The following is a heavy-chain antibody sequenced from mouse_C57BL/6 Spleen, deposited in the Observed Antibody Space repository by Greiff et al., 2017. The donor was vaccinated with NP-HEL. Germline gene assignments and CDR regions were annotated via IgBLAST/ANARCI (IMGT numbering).Heavy chain of an antibody. CDR3: ARNGNYGIDY. J-gene: IGHJ2*01. V-gene: IGHV5-6*02. CDR1: GFTFSSYG. D-gene: IGHD2-1*01. Sequence: EVKLEESGGDLVKPGGSLKLSCAASGFTFSSYGMSWVRQTPDKRLEWVATISSGGSYTYYPDSVKGRFTISRDNAKNTLYLQMSSLKSEDTAMYYCARNGNYGIDYWGQGTTLTVSS. CDR2: ISSGGSYT.